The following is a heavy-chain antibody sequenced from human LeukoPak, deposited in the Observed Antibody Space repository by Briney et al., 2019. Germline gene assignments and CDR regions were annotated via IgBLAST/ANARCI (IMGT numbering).Heavy chain of an antibody. CDR3: ARDWEIRKADY. V-gene: IGHV1-18*01. CDR1: GYTFTTYY. Sequence: ASVKVSCKASGYTFTTYYNTWVRQAPGQGLEWMGWISAYNGNTKYAQKFQGRVTMTTDTSTSTAYMELRSLRSDGTAMYYCARDWEIRKADYWGQGTLVTVSS. J-gene: IGHJ4*02. D-gene: IGHD1-26*01. CDR2: ISAYNGNT.